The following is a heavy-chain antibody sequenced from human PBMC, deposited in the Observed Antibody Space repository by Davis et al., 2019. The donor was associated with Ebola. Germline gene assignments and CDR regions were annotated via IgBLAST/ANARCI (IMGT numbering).Heavy chain of an antibody. Sequence: SGPTLVKPTEILTLTCTVSGFSLSNARMGVSWIRQPPGKALEWLAHIFSNDEKSYSTSLKSRLTISKDTSKSQVVLTMTNMDPVDTATYYCARTDIWSGYVDYWGQGTLVTVSS. D-gene: IGHD3-3*01. CDR2: IFSNDEK. V-gene: IGHV2-26*01. CDR1: GFSLSNARMG. CDR3: ARTDIWSGYVDY. J-gene: IGHJ4*02.